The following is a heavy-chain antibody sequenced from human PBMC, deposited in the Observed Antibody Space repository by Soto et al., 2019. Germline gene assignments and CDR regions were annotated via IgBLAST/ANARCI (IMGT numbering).Heavy chain of an antibody. V-gene: IGHV3-66*01. Sequence: PGGSLRLSCAASGFTVSSNYMSWVRQAPGKGLEWVSVIYSGGSTYYADSVKGRFTISRDNSKNTLYLQMNSLRAEDTAVYYCARWSPPARHFWSGSRSSNRPWFDPWGQGTLVTVSS. CDR2: IYSGGST. J-gene: IGHJ5*02. D-gene: IGHD3-3*02. CDR3: ARWSPPARHFWSGSRSSNRPWFDP. CDR1: GFTVSSNY.